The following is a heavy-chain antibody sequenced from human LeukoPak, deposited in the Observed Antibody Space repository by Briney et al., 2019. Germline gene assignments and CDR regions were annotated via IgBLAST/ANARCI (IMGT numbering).Heavy chain of an antibody. CDR3: ARRKGTTGPTLCVP. Sequence: APVKASCKASGYTVTSSEINWVRQATGQGLEWRGWMNPNSGNTGYAQKFQGRVTMTRNTSISTAYMELSSLRSEDTAVYYCARRKGTTGPTLCVPWGQGTLVTVSS. CDR1: GYTVTSSE. CDR2: MNPNSGNT. D-gene: IGHD1-1*01. J-gene: IGHJ5*02. V-gene: IGHV1-8*01.